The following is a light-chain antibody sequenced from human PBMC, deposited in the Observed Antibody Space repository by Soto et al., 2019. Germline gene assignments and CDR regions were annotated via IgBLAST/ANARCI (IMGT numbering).Light chain of an antibody. CDR3: SSYSGSSNWV. J-gene: IGLJ3*02. CDR1: SSDVGGYNY. CDR2: EVS. V-gene: IGLV2-8*01. Sequence: QSALTQPPSASGSPGQSVAISCTGTSSDVGGYNYVSWYQHHPGKAPKLMIYEVSRRPSGVSDRFSGSKSGNTASLTVSGLQEEDEADYYCSSYSGSSNWVFGGGTKLTVL.